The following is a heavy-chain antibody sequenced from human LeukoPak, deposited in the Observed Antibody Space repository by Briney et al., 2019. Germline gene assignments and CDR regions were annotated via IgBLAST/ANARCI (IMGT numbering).Heavy chain of an antibody. D-gene: IGHD2-15*01. CDR2: ISYDGSNK. J-gene: IGHJ3*02. Sequence: GGSLRLSCAASGFTFRTYGMHWVRQAPGKGLEWVAVISYDGSNKYYADSVKGRFTISRDNSKNTLYLQMNSLRAEDTAVYYCAKLEVVVVAATDDAFDIWGQGTMVTVSS. CDR1: GFTFRTYG. CDR3: AKLEVVVVAATDDAFDI. V-gene: IGHV3-30*18.